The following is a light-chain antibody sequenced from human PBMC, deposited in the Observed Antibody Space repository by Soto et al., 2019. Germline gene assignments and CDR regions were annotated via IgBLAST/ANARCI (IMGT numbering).Light chain of an antibody. V-gene: IGLV2-18*02. CDR3: SSYTSTSRYV. Sequence: HSVRNQPPPGSGSPGQSVTISCPGTSSDVGKYDRVSWYQQPPGTAPKLIIYEVTNRPSGVPARFSGSKSGNTASLTISGLQAEDEADYYCSSYTSTSRYVFGAGTKVTVL. J-gene: IGLJ1*01. CDR1: SSDVGKYDR. CDR2: EVT.